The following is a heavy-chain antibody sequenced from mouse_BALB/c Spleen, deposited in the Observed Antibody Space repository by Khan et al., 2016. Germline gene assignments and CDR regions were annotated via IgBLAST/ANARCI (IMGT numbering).Heavy chain of an antibody. CDR2: VNPYNDGT. Sequence: VQLQQSGPELAKPGASVKMSCKASGYTFTNYVMHWVKQKPGQGLEWIGYVNPYNDGTKYNEKFKGKATLTSDKNSRTAYMELSSLTSEDSAVFYCARRDGYYWYFDVWGAGTTVTVSS. CDR1: GYTFTNYV. D-gene: IGHD2-3*01. V-gene: IGHV1S136*01. CDR3: ARRDGYYWYFDV. J-gene: IGHJ1*01.